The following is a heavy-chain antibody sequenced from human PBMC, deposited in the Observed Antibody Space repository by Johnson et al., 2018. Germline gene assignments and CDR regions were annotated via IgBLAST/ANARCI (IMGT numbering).Heavy chain of an antibody. D-gene: IGHD3-10*01. V-gene: IGHV3-9*01. J-gene: IGHJ3*02. Sequence: VQLVESGGGLVQPGRSLRLSCAASGFTFDDYAMHWVRQAPGKGLEWVSGISWNSGSIGYADSVKGRFTISRDNAKNSLYLQMNSLRAEDTALYYCARGGLLWFGELLFGAFDIWGQGTMVTVSS. CDR2: ISWNSGSI. CDR1: GFTFDDYA. CDR3: ARGGLLWFGELLFGAFDI.